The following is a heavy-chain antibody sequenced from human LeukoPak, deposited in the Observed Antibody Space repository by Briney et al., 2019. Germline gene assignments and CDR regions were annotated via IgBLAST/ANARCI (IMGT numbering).Heavy chain of an antibody. CDR1: GFTFSNYW. D-gene: IGHD1-7*01. Sequence: GGSLRLSCAASGFTFSNYWMNWVRQAPGKGLEWVSSIGISSNKIYYADSVKGRFIISRDNAKNSVYLQMNSLRAEDMALYYCAKDTTRTGTGFFDYWGQGTLVTVSS. CDR3: AKDTTRTGTGFFDY. V-gene: IGHV3-21*04. CDR2: IGISSNKI. J-gene: IGHJ4*02.